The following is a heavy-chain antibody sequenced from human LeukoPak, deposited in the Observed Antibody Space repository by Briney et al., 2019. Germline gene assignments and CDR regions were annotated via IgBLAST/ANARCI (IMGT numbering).Heavy chain of an antibody. CDR2: IIPIFGTA. Sequence: SVKVSCKASRGTFSSYGISWVRQAPGQGLEWMGGIIPIFGTANYAQKFQGRVTITADQSTSTAYMELSSLRSEDTAVYYCARSTVGGITLAYWGQGTRVIVSS. CDR3: ARSTVGGITLAY. J-gene: IGHJ4*02. CDR1: RGTFSSYG. V-gene: IGHV1-69*13. D-gene: IGHD1-26*01.